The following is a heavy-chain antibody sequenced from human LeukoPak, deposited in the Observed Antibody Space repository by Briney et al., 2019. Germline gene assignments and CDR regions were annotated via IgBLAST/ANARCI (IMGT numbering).Heavy chain of an antibody. Sequence: GESLKISCKGSGYSFTNYWISWVGQMPGKGLEWMGIVYPGDSDIRYSPSFQGQVTISADKYISTAYLQWSSLKASDTAMYYCARLCYYGSGTRRSFDYWGQGTLVTVSS. CDR3: ARLCYYGSGTRRSFDY. CDR1: GYSFTNYW. D-gene: IGHD3-10*01. J-gene: IGHJ4*02. CDR2: VYPGDSDI. V-gene: IGHV5-51*01.